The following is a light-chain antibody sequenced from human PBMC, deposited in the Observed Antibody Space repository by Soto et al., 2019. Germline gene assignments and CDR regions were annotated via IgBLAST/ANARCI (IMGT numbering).Light chain of an antibody. CDR1: SSDVGSYNL. Sequence: QSVLTQPASVSGSPGQSITISCTGTSSDVGSYNLVSWYQQHPGKAPKVMIYEVSKRPSGVPNRFPGSKSGNTASLTISGFQAEDEADYYCCSYAGSSTYVFGTGTKVTVL. CDR2: EVS. V-gene: IGLV2-23*02. J-gene: IGLJ1*01. CDR3: CSYAGSSTYV.